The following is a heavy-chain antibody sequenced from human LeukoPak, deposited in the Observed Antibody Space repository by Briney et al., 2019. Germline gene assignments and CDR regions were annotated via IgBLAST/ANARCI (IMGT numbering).Heavy chain of an antibody. CDR1: GFTFSSYA. CDR3: ARGRPHGTDY. V-gene: IGHV3-30*04. CDR2: ISYDGSNK. Sequence: GGSLRLSCAASGFTFSSYAMHWVRQAPGKGLEWVAVISYDGSNKYYADSVKGRFTISRDNSKNTLYLQMNSLRVEDTAGYYCARGRPHGTDYWGQGTLVTVSS. J-gene: IGHJ4*02. D-gene: IGHD6-13*01.